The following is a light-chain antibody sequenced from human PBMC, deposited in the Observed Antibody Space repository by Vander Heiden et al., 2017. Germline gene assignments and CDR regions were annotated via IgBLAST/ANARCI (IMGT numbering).Light chain of an antibody. J-gene: IGLJ2*01. V-gene: IGLV2-11*01. Sequence: QSALPQPRSVSGSPGPSVTISCTGTSRYVGGYSYVSGYQQHPGKAPKLMIYDVSKRPSGVPDRFSGSKSGNTASLTISGLQAEDEADYYCCSYAGSYTFVVFGGGTKLTVL. CDR2: DVS. CDR3: CSYAGSYTFVV. CDR1: SRYVGGYSY.